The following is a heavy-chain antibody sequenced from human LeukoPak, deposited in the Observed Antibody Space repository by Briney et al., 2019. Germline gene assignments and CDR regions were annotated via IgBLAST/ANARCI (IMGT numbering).Heavy chain of an antibody. J-gene: IGHJ4*02. Sequence: GGSPRLSCATSGFTFSTYNMNWVRQAPGKGLEWVSVIYSGGSTYYADSVKGRFTISRDNSKNTLYLQMNSLRAEDTAVYYCARASSGYSYGHYFDYWGQGTLVTVSS. CDR1: GFTFSTYN. D-gene: IGHD5-18*01. CDR2: IYSGGST. V-gene: IGHV3-66*02. CDR3: ARASSGYSYGHYFDY.